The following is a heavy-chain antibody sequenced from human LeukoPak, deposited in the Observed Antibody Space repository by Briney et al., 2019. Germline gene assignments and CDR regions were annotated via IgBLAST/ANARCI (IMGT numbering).Heavy chain of an antibody. CDR2: ISAYNGNT. D-gene: IGHD3-10*01. CDR3: ARALMVRGVKSFYYYYMDV. CDR1: GYTFTSYG. J-gene: IGHJ6*03. Sequence: ASVKVSCKASGYTFTSYGISWVRQAPGQGLEWMGWISAYNGNTNYAQKLQGRVTMTTDTSTSTAYTELRSLRSDDTAVYYCARALMVRGVKSFYYYYMDVWGKGTTVTISS. V-gene: IGHV1-18*01.